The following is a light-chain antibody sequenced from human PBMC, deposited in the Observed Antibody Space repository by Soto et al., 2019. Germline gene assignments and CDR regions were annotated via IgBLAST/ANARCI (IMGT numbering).Light chain of an antibody. Sequence: ETVLTQSPGTLSLSPGERSTLSCWASQSVNCNDLAWYQHKPGQAPRLLIYGASKRVTGIPDRFSGSGSATDFTLTISRLEPEDFAVYYCQQYGNSPSSFGQGTNLEIK. J-gene: IGKJ2*01. CDR2: GAS. CDR3: QQYGNSPSS. CDR1: QSVNCND. V-gene: IGKV3-20*01.